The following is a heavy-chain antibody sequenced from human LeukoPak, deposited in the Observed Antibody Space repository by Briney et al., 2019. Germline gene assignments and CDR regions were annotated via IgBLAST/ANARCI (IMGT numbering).Heavy chain of an antibody. D-gene: IGHD3-10*01. J-gene: IGHJ4*02. CDR2: ISGSGGST. CDR1: GCTFSSYD. CDR3: AKDGGDYYGSGSYPFDY. Sequence: PGGSLRLSWAASGCTFSSYDMSWVRQAPGKGLEWVTAISGSGGSTYYADSVKGRFTISRDNSKNTLYLQMNSLRAEDTAVYYCAKDGGDYYGSGSYPFDYWGQGTLVTVSS. V-gene: IGHV3-23*01.